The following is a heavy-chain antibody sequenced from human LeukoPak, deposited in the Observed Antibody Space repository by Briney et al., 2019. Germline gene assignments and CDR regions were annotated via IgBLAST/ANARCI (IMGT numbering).Heavy chain of an antibody. CDR2: IYYTVST. Sequence: SETLSLTCTVSGGSISSGNYYWGWIRQPPGKALEWIGSIYYTVSTNYNPSLKSRVTISVDTSKNQFSLKLRSVTAADTAVYYCARRYYYDSGSYLYFFDFWGQGTLVTVSS. V-gene: IGHV4-39*01. J-gene: IGHJ4*02. CDR1: GGSISSGNYY. D-gene: IGHD3-10*01. CDR3: ARRYYYDSGSYLYFFDF.